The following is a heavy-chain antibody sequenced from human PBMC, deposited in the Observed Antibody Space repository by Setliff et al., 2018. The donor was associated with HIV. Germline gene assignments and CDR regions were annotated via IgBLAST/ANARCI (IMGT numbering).Heavy chain of an antibody. V-gene: IGHV1-2*02. CDR1: GDTFTDSY. Sequence: ASVKVSCKASGDTFTDSYIHWMRQAPGQGLEWMGWINPNYGDTIYAQNFQGRVTMTRDTSISTAYMQLNNLTSDDAAEYYCARAPANPLIRKPIRPYFYFDIWGRGTLVTVSS. CDR2: INPNYGDT. D-gene: IGHD6-6*01. CDR3: ARAPANPLIRKPIRPYFYFDI. J-gene: IGHJ2*01.